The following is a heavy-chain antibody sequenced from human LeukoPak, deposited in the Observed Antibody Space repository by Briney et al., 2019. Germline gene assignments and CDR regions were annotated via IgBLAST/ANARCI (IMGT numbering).Heavy chain of an antibody. Sequence: GGSLRLSCAASGFTFSSYAMHWVRQAPGKGLEWVAVISYDGSNKYYADSVKGRFTISRDNSKNTLYLQMNSLRAEDTAVYYCAKEGAVVTQGCFDYWGQGTLVTVSS. CDR3: AKEGAVVTQGCFDY. CDR2: ISYDGSNK. D-gene: IGHD4-23*01. CDR1: GFTFSSYA. J-gene: IGHJ4*02. V-gene: IGHV3-30-3*01.